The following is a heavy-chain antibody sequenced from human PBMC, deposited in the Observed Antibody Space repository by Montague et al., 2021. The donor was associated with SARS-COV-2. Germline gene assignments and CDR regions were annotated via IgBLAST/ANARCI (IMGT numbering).Heavy chain of an antibody. J-gene: IGHJ4*02. CDR2: INTGGSYL. V-gene: IGHV3-21*01. D-gene: IGHD5-24*01. Sequence: SLRLSCAASGFTFSSYSMNLVRQAPVKGLEWVSSINTGGSYLYYXYSXHVLFTISRDNAKKSLYLQMNSLKAEDTAVYFCTRDGEMATIRYYFDYWSQGTLVTVSS. CDR3: TRDGEMATIRYYFDY. CDR1: GFTFSSYS.